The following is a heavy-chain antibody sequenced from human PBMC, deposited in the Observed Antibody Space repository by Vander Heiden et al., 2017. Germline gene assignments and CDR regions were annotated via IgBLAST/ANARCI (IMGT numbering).Heavy chain of an antibody. D-gene: IGHD6-19*01. CDR1: GGSFSGYY. J-gene: IGHJ6*02. CDR3: ARSGWYRAHYGMDV. CDR2: INHSGST. V-gene: IGHV4-34*01. Sequence: QVQLQQWGAGLLKPSETLSLTCAVYGGSFSGYYWSWIRQPPGKGLEWIGEINHSGSTNYNPSLKSRVTISVDTSKNQFSLKLSSVTAADTAVYYCARSGWYRAHYGMDVWGQGTTVTVSS.